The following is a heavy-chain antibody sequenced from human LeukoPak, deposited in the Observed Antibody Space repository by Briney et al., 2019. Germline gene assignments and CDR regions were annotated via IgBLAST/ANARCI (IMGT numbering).Heavy chain of an antibody. CDR2: ISGSGGST. V-gene: IGHV3-23*01. Sequence: GGSLRLSCAASGFTFSSYAMSWVRQAPGKRLEWVSAISGSGGSTYYADSVKGRFTISRDNFKNTLYLQMNSLRAEDTAVYYCAKRVSYYYYMDVWGKGTTVTVSS. J-gene: IGHJ6*03. CDR1: GFTFSSYA. CDR3: AKRVSYYYYMDV.